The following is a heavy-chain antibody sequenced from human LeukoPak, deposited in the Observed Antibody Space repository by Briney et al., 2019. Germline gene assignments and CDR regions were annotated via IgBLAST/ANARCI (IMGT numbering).Heavy chain of an antibody. CDR3: AKDRKQWLVHGYYFDY. V-gene: IGHV3-7*01. J-gene: IGHJ4*02. D-gene: IGHD6-19*01. Sequence: GGSLRLSCAGSGFTFSSYWMSWVRQAPGKGLEWVANINQDGSEKYYVDSVKGRFTISRDNSKNTLYLQMNSLRAEDTAVYYCAKDRKQWLVHGYYFDYWGQGTLVTVSS. CDR2: INQDGSEK. CDR1: GFTFSSYW.